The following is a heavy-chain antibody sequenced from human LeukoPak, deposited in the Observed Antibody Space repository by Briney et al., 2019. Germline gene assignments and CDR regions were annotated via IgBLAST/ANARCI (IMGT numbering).Heavy chain of an antibody. V-gene: IGHV3-21*01. CDR3: GGGELLFRY. D-gene: IGHD3-10*01. Sequence: GGSLRLSCAASGFTFSSYAMSWVRQAPGKGLEWVSSISSSSGYTYYADSVKGRFTISRDNAKNSLYLQMNSLRAEDTAVYYCGGGELLFRYWGQGTLVTVSS. CDR1: GFTFSSYA. J-gene: IGHJ4*02. CDR2: ISSSSGYT.